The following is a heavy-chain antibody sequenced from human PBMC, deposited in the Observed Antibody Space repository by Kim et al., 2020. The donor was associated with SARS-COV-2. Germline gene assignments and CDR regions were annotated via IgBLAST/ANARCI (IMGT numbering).Heavy chain of an antibody. J-gene: IGHJ5*02. CDR2: IYPGDSDT. Sequence: GESLKISCKASGYIFNTHWIAWVRQMPGKGLEWMGIIYPGDSDTRYSPSFQGQVTISADRSISTAFLQWSSLKASDTAMYYCARGPYRLNWFDHWGQGTL. CDR1: GYIFNTHW. V-gene: IGHV5-51*01. CDR3: ARGPYRLNWFDH. D-gene: IGHD5-18*01.